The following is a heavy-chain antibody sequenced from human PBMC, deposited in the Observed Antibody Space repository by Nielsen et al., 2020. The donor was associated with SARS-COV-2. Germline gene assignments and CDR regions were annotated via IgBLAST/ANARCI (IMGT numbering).Heavy chain of an antibody. CDR3: ARAGASYGSLLFDY. V-gene: IGHV1-18*01. Sequence: ASVKVSCKASGYTFTSYGISWVRQAPGQGLEWMGWISAYNGNTNYAQKLQGRVTMTTDTSTSTDYMELRSLRSDDTAVYYCARAGASYGSLLFDYWGQGTLVTVSS. CDR1: GYTFTSYG. J-gene: IGHJ4*02. D-gene: IGHD5-18*01. CDR2: ISAYNGNT.